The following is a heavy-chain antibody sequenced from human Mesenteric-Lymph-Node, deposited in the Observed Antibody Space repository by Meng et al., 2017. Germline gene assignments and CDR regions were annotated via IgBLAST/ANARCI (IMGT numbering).Heavy chain of an antibody. Sequence: QVQVVQSGAGVKKPGSSVKVSCKASGYTLTGYYMHWVRQAPGQGLEWMGRINPNSGGTNYGQKFQGRVTMTRDTSISTAYMELSSLRSDDTAVYYCARDYLDTAMVTVDYWGQGTLVTVSS. D-gene: IGHD5-18*01. V-gene: IGHV1-2*06. CDR2: INPNSGGT. J-gene: IGHJ4*02. CDR1: GYTLTGYY. CDR3: ARDYLDTAMVTVDY.